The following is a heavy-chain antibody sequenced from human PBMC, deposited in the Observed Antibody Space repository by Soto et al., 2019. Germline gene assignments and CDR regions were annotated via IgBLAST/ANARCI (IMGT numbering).Heavy chain of an antibody. Sequence: GGSLRLSCAASGFTFSSYGMHWVRQAPGKGLEWVAVIWYDGSNKYYADSVKGRFTISRDNSKNTLYLQMNSPRAEDTAVYYCARGNWITKYYFDYWGQGTLVTVSS. J-gene: IGHJ4*02. D-gene: IGHD1-20*01. V-gene: IGHV3-33*01. CDR3: ARGNWITKYYFDY. CDR1: GFTFSSYG. CDR2: IWYDGSNK.